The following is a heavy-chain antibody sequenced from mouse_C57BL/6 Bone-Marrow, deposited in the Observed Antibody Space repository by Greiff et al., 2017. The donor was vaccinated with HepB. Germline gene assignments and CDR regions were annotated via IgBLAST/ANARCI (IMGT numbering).Heavy chain of an antibody. CDR3: TKGYGNYYFDY. J-gene: IGHJ2*01. Sequence: EVQLKESGAELVRPGASVKLSCTASGFNIKDDYMHWVKQRPEQGLEWIGWIDPENGDTEYASKFQGKATITADTSSNTAYLQLSSLTSEDTAVYYCTKGYGNYYFDYWGQGTTLTVSS. D-gene: IGHD2-1*01. CDR1: GFNIKDDY. CDR2: IDPENGDT. V-gene: IGHV14-4*01.